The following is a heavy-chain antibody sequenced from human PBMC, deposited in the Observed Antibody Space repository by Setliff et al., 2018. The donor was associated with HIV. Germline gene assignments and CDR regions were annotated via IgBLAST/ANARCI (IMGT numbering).Heavy chain of an antibody. V-gene: IGHV3-48*01. J-gene: IGHJ4*02. Sequence: GGSLRLSCAVSGFIFNTYSMNWVRQAPGKGLEWVSYIGGSGSAIYYADSVKGRFTISRDNAKNSLYLQLDSLRAEDTAVYYCVRDASPDYDSGGYSAGGHWGRGALVTVSS. CDR2: IGGSGSAI. D-gene: IGHD3-22*01. CDR3: VRDASPDYDSGGYSAGGH. CDR1: GFIFNTYS.